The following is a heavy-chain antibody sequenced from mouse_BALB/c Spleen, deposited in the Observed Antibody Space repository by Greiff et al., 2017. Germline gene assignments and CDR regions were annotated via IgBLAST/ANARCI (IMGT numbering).Heavy chain of an antibody. Sequence: DVKLQESGTVLARPGASVKMSCKASGYTFTSYWMHWVKQRPGQGLEWIGAIYPGNSDTSYNQKFKGKAKLTAVTSTSTAYMELSSLTNEDSAVYYCTRGGYDRGAWFAYWGQGTLVTVSA. CDR2: IYPGNSDT. V-gene: IGHV1-5*01. D-gene: IGHD1-2*01. CDR1: GYTFTSYW. J-gene: IGHJ3*01. CDR3: TRGGYDRGAWFAY.